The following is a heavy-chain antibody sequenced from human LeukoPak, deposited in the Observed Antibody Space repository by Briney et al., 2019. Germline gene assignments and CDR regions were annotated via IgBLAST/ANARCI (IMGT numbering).Heavy chain of an antibody. V-gene: IGHV4-59*01. J-gene: IGHJ4*02. CDR2: IHFSGNT. CDR3: ARGQRNYFRAVDD. D-gene: IGHD3-10*01. CDR1: GASITAYY. Sequence: SETLSLTCTVSGASITAYYWSWIRHSPGKGLEWIGSIHFSGNTNYNPSLNSRVTISLDTPKNQFSLKLTSVTAADAALYYCARGQRNYFRAVDDWGLGTLVTVSS.